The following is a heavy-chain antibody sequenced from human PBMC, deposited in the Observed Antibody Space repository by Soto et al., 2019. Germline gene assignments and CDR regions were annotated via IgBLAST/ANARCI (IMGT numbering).Heavy chain of an antibody. V-gene: IGHV3-23*01. Sequence: GGSLGLSCAASGFTFRSYAMSWVRQAPGKGLEWVSAISGSGGSTYYADSVKGRFTISRDNSKNTLYLQMNSLRAEDTAVYYCAKDLYVVRFLEWLQKGDAFDIWGQGTMVTVSS. J-gene: IGHJ3*02. D-gene: IGHD3-3*01. CDR3: AKDLYVVRFLEWLQKGDAFDI. CDR2: ISGSGGST. CDR1: GFTFRSYA.